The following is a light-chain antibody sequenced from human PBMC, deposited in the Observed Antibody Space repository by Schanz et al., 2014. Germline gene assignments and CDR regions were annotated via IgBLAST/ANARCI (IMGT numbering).Light chain of an antibody. Sequence: QSALTQPPSASGSPGQSVTISCTGTSSDVGGYNYVSWYQQHPGKAPKLMIYEVSQRPSGVPDRFSGSRSGNTASLTVSGLQAEDDADYYCSSYAGSSTVVFGGGTKLTVL. J-gene: IGLJ2*01. CDR3: SSYAGSSTVV. V-gene: IGLV2-8*01. CDR1: SSDVGGYNY. CDR2: EVS.